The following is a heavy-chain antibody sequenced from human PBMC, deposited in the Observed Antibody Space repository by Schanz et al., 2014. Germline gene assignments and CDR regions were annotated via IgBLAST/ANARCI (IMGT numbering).Heavy chain of an antibody. CDR1: GYTFTGYH. V-gene: IGHV1-46*03. D-gene: IGHD6-13*01. CDR3: ARDGVDAAAGGNY. Sequence: QVQLVQSGAEVKKPGASVKVSCKASGYTFTGYHMHWVRQAPGQGLEWMGYINSSGGGTSYAQKFQGRVTMTRDTSTSTVYMELSSLRSEDTAVYYCARDGVDAAAGGNYWGQGTLXTVSS. CDR2: INSSGGGT. J-gene: IGHJ4*02.